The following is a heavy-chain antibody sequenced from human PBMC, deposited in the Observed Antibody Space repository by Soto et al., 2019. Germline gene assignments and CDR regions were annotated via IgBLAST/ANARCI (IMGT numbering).Heavy chain of an antibody. Sequence: EVQLLESGGGLVQPGRSLRLSCAASGFTFSSYAMNWVRQAPGKGLEWVSAMSGTGGSTYYADSVKGRFTISRDNSKNTLYLHMNSLSVEDTAVFYCAKAGFSSGWSPSYFDYWGQGTLVTVSS. V-gene: IGHV3-23*01. CDR3: AKAGFSSGWSPSYFDY. CDR1: GFTFSSYA. CDR2: MSGTGGST. D-gene: IGHD6-19*01. J-gene: IGHJ4*02.